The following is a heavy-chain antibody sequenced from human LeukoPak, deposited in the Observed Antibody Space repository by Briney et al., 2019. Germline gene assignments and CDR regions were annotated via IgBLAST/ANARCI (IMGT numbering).Heavy chain of an antibody. Sequence: GGSLRLSCAASGFTFSSYSMIWVRQAPGKGLEWVANIKQDGSEKYYVDSVKGRFTISRDNAKNSLYLQMNSLRAEDTAVYYCARDQTAMVINKGFDYWGQGTLVTVSS. D-gene: IGHD5-18*01. CDR2: IKQDGSEK. J-gene: IGHJ4*02. CDR3: ARDQTAMVINKGFDY. CDR1: GFTFSSYS. V-gene: IGHV3-7*01.